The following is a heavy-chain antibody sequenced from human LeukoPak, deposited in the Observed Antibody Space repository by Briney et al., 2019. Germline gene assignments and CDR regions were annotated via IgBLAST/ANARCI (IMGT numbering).Heavy chain of an antibody. V-gene: IGHV3-53*01. J-gene: IGHJ5*02. CDR1: GFTVSSNY. CDR3: ARHVGSWSTGWLDL. D-gene: IGHD6-13*01. CDR2: SNNADIA. Sequence: GGSLRLSCAASGFTVSSNYMSWVRQAPGKGLEWVSGISNNADIAYYADSVKGRFTISRDNSKNTLFLQMNGLGAEDTAVYYCARHVGSWSTGWLDLWGQGTLVSVSS.